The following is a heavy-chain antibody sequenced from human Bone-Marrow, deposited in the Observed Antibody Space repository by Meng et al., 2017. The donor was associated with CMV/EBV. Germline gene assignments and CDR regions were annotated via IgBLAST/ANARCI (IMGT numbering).Heavy chain of an antibody. CDR3: ARAQVYYFDS. V-gene: IGHV3-21*01. J-gene: IGHJ4*02. Sequence: GESLKISCVASGFTFSSYSMNWVRQAPGKGLEWVSSISSSSSYIYYADSVKGRFTISRDNAKNSLYLQMGSLRAEDTAVYYCARAQVYYFDSWGQGTLVTVSS. CDR1: GFTFSSYS. D-gene: IGHD2-8*01. CDR2: ISSSSSYI.